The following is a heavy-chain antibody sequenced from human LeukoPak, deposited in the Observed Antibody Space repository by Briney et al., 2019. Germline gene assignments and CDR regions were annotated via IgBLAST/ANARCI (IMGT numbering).Heavy chain of an antibody. D-gene: IGHD3/OR15-3a*01. CDR3: ARDRAANQDWVEFDP. CDR1: GFRVSDYY. CDR2: IRDSGEA. Sequence: PGGSLRLSYAVFGFRVSDYYMSWVRQAPGKGLEWVGLIRDSGEAFYADFARGRFAISRDESENTLYLQMNSLRVEDTAVYFCARDRAANQDWVEFDPWGQGTPVIVSS. J-gene: IGHJ5*02. V-gene: IGHV3-66*03.